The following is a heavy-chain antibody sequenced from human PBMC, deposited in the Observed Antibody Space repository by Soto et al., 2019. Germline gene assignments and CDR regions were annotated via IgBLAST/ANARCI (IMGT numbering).Heavy chain of an antibody. V-gene: IGHV3-48*04. Sequence: EVQLVESGGGLVQPGGSLRLSCVASGFDFNRYSMNWVRQAPGKGLEWISYINSGSTSVFYADSVRGRFAISRDNAKYSLFLQMNSLSAEDTALYYCTSSTSPDAYWGQGTLVTVSS. CDR3: TSSTSPDAY. CDR2: INSGSTSV. CDR1: GFDFNRYS. D-gene: IGHD2-2*01. J-gene: IGHJ4*02.